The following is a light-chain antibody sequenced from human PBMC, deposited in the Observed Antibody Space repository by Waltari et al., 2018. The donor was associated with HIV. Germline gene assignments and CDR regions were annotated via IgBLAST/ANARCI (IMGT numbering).Light chain of an antibody. CDR1: SSTIGNNF. CDR2: DNN. V-gene: IGLV1-51*01. CDR3: GTWDSSLSVWV. Sequence: QSVLTQPPSVSAAPGQKVTIPCPGSSSTIGNNFVSWYQQLPGTAPKLLIYDNNKRPSGIPDRFSGSKSGTSATLGITGLQTGDEADYYCGTWDSSLSVWVFGGGTNLTVL. J-gene: IGLJ3*02.